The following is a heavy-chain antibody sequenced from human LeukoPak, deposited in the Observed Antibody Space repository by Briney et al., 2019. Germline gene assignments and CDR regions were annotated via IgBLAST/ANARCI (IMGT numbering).Heavy chain of an antibody. CDR3: ARDSRYFDWQTVDY. CDR2: IYYSGST. J-gene: IGHJ4*02. Sequence: SETLSLTCTVSGGPISSSSHYWGWIRQPPGKGLEWIGSIYYSGSTYYNPYLKSRVTISVDTSKNQFSLQLSSVTAADTAVYYCARDSRYFDWQTVDYWGQGTLVTVSS. CDR1: GGPISSSSHY. V-gene: IGHV4-39*02. D-gene: IGHD3-9*01.